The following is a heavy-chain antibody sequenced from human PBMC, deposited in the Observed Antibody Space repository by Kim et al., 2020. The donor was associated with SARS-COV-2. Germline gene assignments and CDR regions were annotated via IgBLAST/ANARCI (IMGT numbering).Heavy chain of an antibody. V-gene: IGHV1-18*04. Sequence: ASVKVSCKASGYTFTSYGISWVRQAPGQGLEWMGWISAYNGNTNYAQKLQGRVTMTTDTSTSTAYMELRSLRSDDTAVYYCARLRDGSGPTPRFDYWGQGTLVTVSS. CDR3: ARLRDGSGPTPRFDY. J-gene: IGHJ4*02. CDR1: GYTFTSYG. D-gene: IGHD3-10*01. CDR2: ISAYNGNT.